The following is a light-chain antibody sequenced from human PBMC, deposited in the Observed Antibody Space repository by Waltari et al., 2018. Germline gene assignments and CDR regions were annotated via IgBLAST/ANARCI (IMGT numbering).Light chain of an antibody. CDR3: SSNTNNITLHYV. V-gene: IGLV2-14*03. J-gene: IGLJ1*01. CDR1: SSDVGGYNY. CDR2: DVS. Sequence: QSALTQPASVSASPGQSITISCTGTSSDVGGYNYVSWYQHHPGKATKLMFYDVSNRPPRVSNRFFGSKSENTGSLTISGLQAEDEADYYCSSNTNNITLHYVFGTGTRVTVL.